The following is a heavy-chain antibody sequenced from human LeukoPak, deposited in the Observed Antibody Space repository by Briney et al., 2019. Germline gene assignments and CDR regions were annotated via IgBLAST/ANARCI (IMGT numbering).Heavy chain of an antibody. CDR1: GGSISSSSYY. V-gene: IGHV4-39*07. CDR2: IYYSGST. Sequence: PSETLSLTCTVSGGSISSSSYYWGWIRQPPGKGLEWIGSIYYSGSTYYNPSLKSRVTISVDTSKNQFSLKLSSVTAADTAVYYCARGQQWLVRVSDYWGQGTLVTVSS. CDR3: ARGQQWLVRVSDY. D-gene: IGHD6-19*01. J-gene: IGHJ4*02.